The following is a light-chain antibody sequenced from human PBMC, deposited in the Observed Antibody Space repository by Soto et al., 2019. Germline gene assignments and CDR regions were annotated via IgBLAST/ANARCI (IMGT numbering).Light chain of an antibody. CDR2: SAS. V-gene: IGKV3-11*01. CDR1: QSVRND. CDR3: QQRTNWPPT. Sequence: EIVLTQSPATLSLSPGERATLSCRASQSVRNDLVWYHQKPGQAPRVLIYSASNRATGIPARFSGSGSGPDFTLTIISLEPEDFAVYYCQQRTNWPPTFGGGTKVEMK. J-gene: IGKJ4*01.